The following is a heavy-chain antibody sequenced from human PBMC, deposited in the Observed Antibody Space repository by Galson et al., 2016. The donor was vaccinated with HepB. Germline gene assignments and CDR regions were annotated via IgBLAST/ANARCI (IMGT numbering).Heavy chain of an antibody. CDR1: GYRFPTYG. J-gene: IGHJ4*02. V-gene: IGHV1-18*04. CDR3: ARDVQFRFDY. CDR2: ISANSGNT. Sequence: SVKVSCKASGYRFPTYGISWVRQAPGLGLEWLGWISANSGNTIYAQKFQDRVTMTRDTSASTVYMDLRSLRSDDTAVYYCARDVQFRFDYWGQGTLVTVSS. D-gene: IGHD4-11*01.